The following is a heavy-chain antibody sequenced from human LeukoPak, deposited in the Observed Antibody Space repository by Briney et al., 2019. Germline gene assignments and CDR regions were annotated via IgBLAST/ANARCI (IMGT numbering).Heavy chain of an antibody. Sequence: GGSLRLSCAASGFTFSSYAMSWVRQAPGKGLEWVSTISGGGDSTYYADAVKGRFTISRDNSKNTPSLQMNSLRAEDTAVYYCAKNVRYYYYYMDVWGKGTTVTVSS. CDR1: GFTFSSYA. CDR2: ISGGGDST. J-gene: IGHJ6*03. CDR3: AKNVRYYYYYMDV. D-gene: IGHD6-6*01. V-gene: IGHV3-23*01.